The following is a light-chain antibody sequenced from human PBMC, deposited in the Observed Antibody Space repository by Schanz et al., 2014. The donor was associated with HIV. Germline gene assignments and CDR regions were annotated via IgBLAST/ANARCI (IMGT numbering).Light chain of an antibody. CDR1: QSVSYTSHNKNY. J-gene: IGKJ1*01. CDR2: WAS. CDR3: QQYNSWPT. Sequence: DIVMAQSPDSLAVSLGERATITCKSSQSVSYTSHNKNYLAWYQQKPGQPPKLLIYWASTRESGVPDRFSGSGSGTDFTLTISSLQAEDVEGYYCQQYNSWPTFGHGTKVESK. V-gene: IGKV4-1*01.